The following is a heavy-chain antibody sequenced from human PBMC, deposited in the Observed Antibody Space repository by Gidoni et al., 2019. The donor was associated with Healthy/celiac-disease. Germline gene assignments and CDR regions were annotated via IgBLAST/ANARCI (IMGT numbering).Heavy chain of an antibody. V-gene: IGHV3-33*01. CDR2: IWYDGSNK. CDR3: ARGGTAMPYDY. CDR1: GFTFSSYG. J-gene: IGHJ4*02. Sequence: QVQLVESGGGVVQPGRSLRLSCAASGFTFSSYGMHWVRQAPGKGLEWVAVIWYDGSNKYYADSVKGRFTISRDNSKNTLYLQMNSLRAEDTAVYYCARGGTAMPYDYWGQGTLVTVSS. D-gene: IGHD5-18*01.